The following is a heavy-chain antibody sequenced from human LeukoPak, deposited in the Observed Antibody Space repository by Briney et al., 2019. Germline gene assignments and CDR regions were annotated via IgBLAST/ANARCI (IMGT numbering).Heavy chain of an antibody. CDR3: TRGPPDGSGNYYPGDF. CDR1: GFTFSSHW. D-gene: IGHD3-10*01. Sequence: GRSLRLSCAASGFTFSSHWMHWVRQAPGKGLVWVSRINSDGRNINYADSVKGRFTISRDNAKNTLYLQMNSLRVEDTAVYYCTRGPPDGSGNYYPGDFWGQGTLVTVSS. J-gene: IGHJ4*02. V-gene: IGHV3-74*01. CDR2: INSDGRNI.